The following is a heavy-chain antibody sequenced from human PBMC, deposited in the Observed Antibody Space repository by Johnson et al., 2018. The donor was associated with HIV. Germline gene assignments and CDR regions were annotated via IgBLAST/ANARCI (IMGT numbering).Heavy chain of an antibody. Sequence: VQLVESGGGLVQPGGSPRLSCAASGFTFSSYAMNWVRQAPGKGLEWVSVISGSGGSTYHADSVKGRFTISRDNSKNTLYLQMNSLRAEDTAVYYCAKASDGTWQHAFDIWGQGTMVTVSS. CDR1: GFTFSSYA. CDR3: AKASDGTWQHAFDI. J-gene: IGHJ3*02. D-gene: IGHD2-21*02. CDR2: ISGSGGST. V-gene: IGHV3-23*04.